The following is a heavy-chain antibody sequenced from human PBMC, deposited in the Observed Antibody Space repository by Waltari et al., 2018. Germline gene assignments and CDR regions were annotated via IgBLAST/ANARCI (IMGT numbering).Heavy chain of an antibody. CDR2: IGSSDTTT. D-gene: IGHD3-10*01. V-gene: IGHV3-48*03. CDR3: ARGGLNNYYNSFDN. Sequence: EAQLVESGGGLVQSGGSLRLAWLASGLTFFVHEMNWVRQAPGRGLEWLSSIGSSDTTTSYADSVKGRFTISRDNAKNSVFLQMDSLRAADTAVYFCARGGLNNYYNSFDNWGEGTLVTVAS. CDR1: GLTFFVHE. J-gene: IGHJ4*02.